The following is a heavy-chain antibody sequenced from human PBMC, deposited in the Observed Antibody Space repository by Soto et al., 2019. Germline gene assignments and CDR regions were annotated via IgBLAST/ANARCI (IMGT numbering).Heavy chain of an antibody. J-gene: IGHJ6*02. CDR2: ISYDGSNK. D-gene: IGHD3-10*01. CDR1: GFTFSSYA. CDR3: ARNYGSYYYYGMDV. V-gene: IGHV3-30-3*01. Sequence: PGGSLRLSCAASGFTFSSYAMHWVRQAPGKGLEWVAVISYDGSNKYYADSVKGRFTISRDNSKNTLYLQMNSLRAEDTAVYYCARNYGSYYYYGMDVWGQGTTVTVSS.